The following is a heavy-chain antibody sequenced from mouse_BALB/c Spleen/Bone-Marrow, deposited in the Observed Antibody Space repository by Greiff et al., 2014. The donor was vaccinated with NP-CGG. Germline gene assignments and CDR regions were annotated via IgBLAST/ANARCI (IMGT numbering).Heavy chain of an antibody. CDR3: AKGGNYRYDFDY. CDR1: GYTFTSSV. J-gene: IGHJ2*01. V-gene: IGHV1-14*01. Sequence: EVQLQQSGPELVKPGASVKMSCKASGYTFTSSVMHWVKQEPGQGLEWIGYFNPYNDGSKYNEKFKGKATLTSDKSSSTAYMELSGLTSEDSAVYYRAKGGNYRYDFDYWGQGTTLTVSS. CDR2: FNPYNDGS. D-gene: IGHD2-14*01.